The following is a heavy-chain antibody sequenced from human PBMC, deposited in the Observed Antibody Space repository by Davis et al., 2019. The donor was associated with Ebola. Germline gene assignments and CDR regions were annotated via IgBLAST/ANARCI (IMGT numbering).Heavy chain of an antibody. D-gene: IGHD4-23*01. CDR1: GGSISSGGYY. CDR2: IYYSGST. J-gene: IGHJ4*02. Sequence: PSETLSLTCTVSGGSISSGGYYWSWIRQHPGKGLEWIGYIYYSGSTYYNPSLKSRVTISVDTSKNQFSLKLNSVTAADTAVYYCARHAVITPLFDYWGQGTLVTVSS. V-gene: IGHV4-31*03. CDR3: ARHAVITPLFDY.